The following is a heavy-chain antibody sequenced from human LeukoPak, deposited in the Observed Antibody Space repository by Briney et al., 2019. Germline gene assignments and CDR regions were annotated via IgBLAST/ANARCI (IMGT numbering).Heavy chain of an antibody. CDR2: IYYSGNT. Sequence: SETLSLTCAVSGGSISGSSYFWGWIRQPPGKGLEWIGSIYYSGNTYYIPSLKSRVTISVDTSKNQFSLKLSSVTAADTAVYYCARLKEGIDYWGQGTLVTVSS. CDR3: ARLKEGIDY. V-gene: IGHV4-39*01. CDR1: GGSISGSSYF. D-gene: IGHD3-10*01. J-gene: IGHJ4*02.